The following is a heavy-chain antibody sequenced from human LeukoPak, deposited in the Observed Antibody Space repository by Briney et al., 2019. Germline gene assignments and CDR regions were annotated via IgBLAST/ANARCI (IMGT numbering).Heavy chain of an antibody. D-gene: IGHD3-22*01. CDR1: GDSVSSNSAA. J-gene: IGHJ4*02. Sequence: SQTLSLTRAISGDSVSSNSAAWNWIRQSPSRGLEWLGRTYYRPKWYNDYAVSVESRITINPDTSKNQFSLQLNSVTPEDAAVYYCARDTGGYYDSSGYYDYWGQGTLVTVSS. CDR2: TYYRPKWYN. V-gene: IGHV6-1*01. CDR3: ARDTGGYYDSSGYYDY.